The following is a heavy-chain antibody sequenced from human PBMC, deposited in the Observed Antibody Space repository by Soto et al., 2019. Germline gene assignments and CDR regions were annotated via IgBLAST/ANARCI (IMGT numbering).Heavy chain of an antibody. D-gene: IGHD2-15*01. CDR3: ARFKGCSGGSCSSHFDY. Sequence: QVQLVESGGGVVQPGRSLRLSCAASGFTFSGFAMHWVRQAPGKGLEWVAVISYDGSNKYYADSVKGRFTISRDNSKNTLYVQMNSLRAEDTAVYYCARFKGCSGGSCSSHFDYWGQGTLVTVSS. CDR2: ISYDGSNK. J-gene: IGHJ4*02. CDR1: GFTFSGFA. V-gene: IGHV3-30-3*01.